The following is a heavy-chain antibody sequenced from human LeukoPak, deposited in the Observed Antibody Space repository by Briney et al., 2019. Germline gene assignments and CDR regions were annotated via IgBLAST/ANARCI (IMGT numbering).Heavy chain of an antibody. Sequence: ASVKVSCKVSGYTLTELSMHWVRQAPGQGLEWMGWINPNSGGTNYAQKFQGWVTMTRDTSISTAYMELSRLRSDDTAVYYCARVGVGATNGYFDYWGQGTLVTVSS. J-gene: IGHJ4*02. D-gene: IGHD1-26*01. CDR3: ARVGVGATNGYFDY. CDR2: INPNSGGT. CDR1: GYTLTELS. V-gene: IGHV1-2*04.